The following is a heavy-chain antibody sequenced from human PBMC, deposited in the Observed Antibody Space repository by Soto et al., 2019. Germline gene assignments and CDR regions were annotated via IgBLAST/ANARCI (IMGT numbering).Heavy chain of an antibody. V-gene: IGHV3-15*01. D-gene: IGHD3-10*01. Sequence: GGSLRLSCAASGFTFSNAWMSWVRQAPGKGLEWVGRIKSKSDGSTTDYAAPVKDRFTISRDHSKITLYLQMNSLKTYATAVYYCPTDYFASYDYWGQGTLVTVSS. CDR2: IKSKSDGSTT. CDR1: GFTFSNAW. CDR3: PTDYFASYDY. J-gene: IGHJ4*02.